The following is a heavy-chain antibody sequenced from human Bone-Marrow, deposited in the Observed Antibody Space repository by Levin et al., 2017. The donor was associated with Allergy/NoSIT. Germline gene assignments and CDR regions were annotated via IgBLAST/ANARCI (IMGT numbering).Heavy chain of an antibody. J-gene: IGHJ6*02. Sequence: SGGSLRLSCTASGFTFGDYAMSWVRQAPGKGLEWIGLIRNKTYRESTEYAASVKGRFTISRDDSRSTAYLQVNSLKTEDTAVYFCARDPRSFTSMVIPPHYLYYYAMDVWGQGTTVTVSS. D-gene: IGHD5-18*01. V-gene: IGHV3-49*04. CDR3: ARDPRSFTSMVIPPHYLYYYAMDV. CDR2: IRNKTYREST. CDR1: GFTFGDYA.